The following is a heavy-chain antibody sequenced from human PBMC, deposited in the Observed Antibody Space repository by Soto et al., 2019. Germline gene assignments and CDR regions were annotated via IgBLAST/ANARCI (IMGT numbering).Heavy chain of an antibody. CDR3: ERVGPWVPYYYDSSPYTFENWFDP. Sequence: SETLSLTCAVSGCSISSGYYWGWLRQPPGKGLEWIGSIYHGVSTYYNPSLNSRVTLSIDMTNNHVSLILNSVTAADTAVYYCERVGPWVPYYYDSSPYTFENWFDPWGQGPLITVYS. J-gene: IGHJ5*02. V-gene: IGHV4-38-2*01. CDR1: GCSISSGYY. CDR2: IYHGVST. D-gene: IGHD3-22*01.